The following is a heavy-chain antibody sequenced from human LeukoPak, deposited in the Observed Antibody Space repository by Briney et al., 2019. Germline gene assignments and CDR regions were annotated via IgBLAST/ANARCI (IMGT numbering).Heavy chain of an antibody. J-gene: IGHJ4*02. CDR1: GYTFTGYY. Sequence: ASVKVSFKPSGYTFTGYYMHWVRQAPGQGLAWMGWINPNSGGTNYAQKFQGRVTMTSDTSISTAYMELSRLRSDDTAVYYCARADNWNDGNFDYWGQGTLVTVSS. V-gene: IGHV1-2*02. D-gene: IGHD1-1*01. CDR3: ARADNWNDGNFDY. CDR2: INPNSGGT.